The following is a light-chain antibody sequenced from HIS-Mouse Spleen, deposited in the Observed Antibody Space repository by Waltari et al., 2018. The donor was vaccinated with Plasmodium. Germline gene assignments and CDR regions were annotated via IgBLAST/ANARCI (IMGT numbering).Light chain of an antibody. CDR2: GGS. V-gene: IGLV2-23*03. CDR1: SSDVGRYNL. J-gene: IGLJ2*01. Sequence: QSALTQPASVSGSPGQSITISCTGTSSDVGRYNLVSWYQQHPGKAPKLMFYGGSKRPSGVSNRFSGSKSGNTASLTIAGLQAEDEADYYCCSYAGSSTFVVFGGGTKLTVL. CDR3: CSYAGSSTFVV.